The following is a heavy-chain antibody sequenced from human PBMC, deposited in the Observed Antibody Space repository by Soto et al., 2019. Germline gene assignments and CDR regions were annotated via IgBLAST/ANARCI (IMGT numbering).Heavy chain of an antibody. Sequence: GGSLRLSCAASGFTFSDYHMSWIRQAPGKGLEWVSYISSSSSYTNYADSVKGRFTISRDNAKNSLYLQMNSLRAEDTAVYYCARGPRITMIPLDYWGQGTLVTVSS. CDR3: ARGPRITMIPLDY. J-gene: IGHJ4*02. V-gene: IGHV3-11*06. D-gene: IGHD3-22*01. CDR1: GFTFSDYH. CDR2: ISSSSSYT.